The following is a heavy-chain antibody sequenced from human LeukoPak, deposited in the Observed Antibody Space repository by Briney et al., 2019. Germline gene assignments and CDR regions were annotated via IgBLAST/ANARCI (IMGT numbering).Heavy chain of an antibody. Sequence: SVTVSCKASGGTFSSCAISWVRQAPGQGLEWMGGIIPIFGTANYAQKFQGRVTITTDESTSTAYMELSSLRSEDTAVYYCARGKYPYSSTAYFDYWGQGTLVTVSS. J-gene: IGHJ4*02. D-gene: IGHD2-21*01. CDR3: ARGKYPYSSTAYFDY. CDR2: IIPIFGTA. V-gene: IGHV1-69*05. CDR1: GGTFSSCA.